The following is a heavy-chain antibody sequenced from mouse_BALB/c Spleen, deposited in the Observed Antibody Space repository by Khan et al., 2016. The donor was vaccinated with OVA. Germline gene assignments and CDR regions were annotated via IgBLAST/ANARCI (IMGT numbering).Heavy chain of an antibody. CDR2: IKYSGST. D-gene: IGHD1-1*01. V-gene: IGHV3-2*02. CDR3: ARSGTITTVVATDFDD. Sequence: VQLKESGPGLVKPSQSLSLTCTVTGYSITSDYAWNWIRQFPGNKLEWMGYIKYSGSTSYNPSLKSRISITRDTSKNQFFLPLNSVTTEDTAAYYCARSGTITTVVATDFDDWGQGTTLTVSS. CDR1: GYSITSDYA. J-gene: IGHJ2*01.